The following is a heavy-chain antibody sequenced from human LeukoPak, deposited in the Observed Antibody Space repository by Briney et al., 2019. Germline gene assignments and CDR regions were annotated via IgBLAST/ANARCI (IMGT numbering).Heavy chain of an antibody. J-gene: IGHJ5*02. CDR3: ARVGGAARINWFDP. CDR2: ISSSSSYI. D-gene: IGHD6-6*01. CDR1: GFTFSSYS. V-gene: IGHV3-21*01. Sequence: PGGSLRLSCAASGFTFSSYSMNWVRQAPGKGLEWVSSISSSSSYIYYADSVKGRFTISRDNAKNSLYLQMNSLRAEDTAVYYCARVGGAARINWFDPWGQGTLVTVSS.